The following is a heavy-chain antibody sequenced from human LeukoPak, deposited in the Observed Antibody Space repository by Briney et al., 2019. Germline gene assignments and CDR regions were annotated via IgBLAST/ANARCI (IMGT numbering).Heavy chain of an antibody. J-gene: IGHJ4*02. CDR3: AKDFAGDRDY. V-gene: IGHV3-74*01. D-gene: IGHD4-17*01. CDR2: ITNDGSST. CDR1: GLTFSSHW. Sequence: GGSLRLSCAASGLTFSSHWMHWVRQAPGKGLVWVSRITNDGSSTTYTDSVKGRFTISRDNAKNTLYLQMNSLRAEDTAVYYCAKDFAGDRDYWGQGTLVTVSS.